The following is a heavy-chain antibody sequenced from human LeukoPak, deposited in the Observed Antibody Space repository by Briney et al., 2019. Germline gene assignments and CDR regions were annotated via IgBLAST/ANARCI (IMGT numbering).Heavy chain of an antibody. CDR1: GFTFSSYS. Sequence: PGGSLRLSCAASGFTFSSYSMNWVRQAPGKGLEWVSSISSSSSYIYYADSVKGRFTISRDNAKNSLYLQMNSLRAEDTAVYYCAPSREGPLWEPTDYWGRGTLVTVSS. CDR3: APSREGPLWEPTDY. V-gene: IGHV3-21*01. D-gene: IGHD1-26*01. CDR2: ISSSSSYI. J-gene: IGHJ4*02.